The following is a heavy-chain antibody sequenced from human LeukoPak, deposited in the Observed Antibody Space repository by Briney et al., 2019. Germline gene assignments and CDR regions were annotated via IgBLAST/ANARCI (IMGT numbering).Heavy chain of an antibody. CDR2: IYHRGST. D-gene: IGHD2/OR15-2a*01. Sequence: PSETLSLTCAVSGYSISSGYYWGWIRQPPGKGLEWIGSIYHRGSTYYNPSLKSRVTISVDMSKNQFSLRLSSMTAADTAVYYCARVSRMNIEDWGLGTLVTVSS. V-gene: IGHV4-38-2*01. CDR3: ARVSRMNIED. J-gene: IGHJ4*02. CDR1: GYSISSGYY.